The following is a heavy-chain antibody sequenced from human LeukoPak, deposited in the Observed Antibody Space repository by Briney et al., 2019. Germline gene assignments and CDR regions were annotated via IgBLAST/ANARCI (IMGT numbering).Heavy chain of an antibody. CDR3: ARTPIYYFDNSGYYN. J-gene: IGHJ4*02. D-gene: IGHD3-22*01. CDR2: IYSSGST. V-gene: IGHV4-4*07. CDR1: GGSISSYY. Sequence: SSETLSLTCTVSGGSISSYYWSWIRQPAGKGLEWIGLIYSSGSTSYNPSLKSRVTMSVDTSKKQFSLRLSSVTAADTAVYYCARTPIYYFDNSGYYNWGQGTLVTVSS.